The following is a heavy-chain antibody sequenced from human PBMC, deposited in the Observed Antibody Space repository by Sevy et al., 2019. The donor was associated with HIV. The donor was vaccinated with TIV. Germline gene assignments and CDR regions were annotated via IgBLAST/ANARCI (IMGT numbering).Heavy chain of an antibody. V-gene: IGHV3-49*03. CDR2: IRSKDYAGAT. CDR3: TRGYYYDSSGYSDY. J-gene: IGHJ4*02. D-gene: IGHD3-22*01. CDR1: GFTFGDYA. Sequence: GGSLRLSCTGSGFTFGDYAMSWFRQAPGMGLEWVGFIRSKDYAGATECAASVKGRFTISRDDSKIIADLQMNSLKTEDTAVYYCTRGYYYDSSGYSDYWGQGTLVTVSS.